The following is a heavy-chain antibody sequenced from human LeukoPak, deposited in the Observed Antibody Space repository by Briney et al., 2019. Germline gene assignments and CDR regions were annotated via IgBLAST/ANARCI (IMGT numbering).Heavy chain of an antibody. CDR2: IYTSGST. D-gene: IGHD2-2*01. V-gene: IGHV4-61*02. Sequence: PSQTLSLTCTVSGGSISSGSYYWSWIRQPAGKGLEWIGRIYTSGSTNYNPSLKSRVTISVDTSKNQFSLKLSSVTAADTAAYYCARGYCSSTSCYQRPVGFDPWGQGTLVTVSS. J-gene: IGHJ5*02. CDR3: ARGYCSSTSCYQRPVGFDP. CDR1: GGSISSGSYY.